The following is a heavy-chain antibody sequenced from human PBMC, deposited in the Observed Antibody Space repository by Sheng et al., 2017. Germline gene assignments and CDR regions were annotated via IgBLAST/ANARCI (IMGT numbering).Heavy chain of an antibody. J-gene: IGHJ4*02. D-gene: IGHD2-15*01. Sequence: QVQLVQSGAEVKKPGASVKVSCKASGYTFTSYGISWVRQAPGQGLEWMGWISAYNGNTNYAQKLQGRVTMTTDTSTSTAYMELRSLRSDDTAVYYCARLYCSGGSCYYGRGYFDYWGQGTLVTVSS. CDR1: GYTFTSYG. V-gene: IGHV1-18*01. CDR2: ISAYNGNT. CDR3: ARLYCSGGSCYYGRGYFDY.